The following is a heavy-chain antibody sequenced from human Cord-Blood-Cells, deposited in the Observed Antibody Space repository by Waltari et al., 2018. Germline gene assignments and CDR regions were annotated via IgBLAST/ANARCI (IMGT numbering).Heavy chain of an antibody. V-gene: IGHV3-30-3*01. CDR2: ISYDGSNK. Sequence: VLLVESGGGVVQPGRSLRLSCGGSGFTFVSFAMHRVRQAPGQGLEWVAVISYDGSNKYYADSVKGRFTISRDNSKNTLYLQMNSLRAEDTAVYYCAREGVNSSGWYGEYFQHWGQGTLVTVSS. CDR3: AREGVNSSGWYGEYFQH. J-gene: IGHJ1*01. D-gene: IGHD6-19*01. CDR1: GFTFVSFA.